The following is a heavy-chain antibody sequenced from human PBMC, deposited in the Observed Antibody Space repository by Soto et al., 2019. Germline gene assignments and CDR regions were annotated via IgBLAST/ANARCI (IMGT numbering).Heavy chain of an antibody. D-gene: IGHD1-26*01. CDR1: GGSISSGGYY. CDR2: IYYSGST. CDR3: ARDKLLVGAKSLSYYYGMDV. Sequence: SETLSLTCTVSGGSISSGGYYWSWIRQHPGKGLEWIGYIYYSGSTYYNPSLKSRVTISVDTSKNQFSLKLSSVTAADTAVYYCARDKLLVGAKSLSYYYGMDVWGQGTTVTVSS. J-gene: IGHJ6*02. V-gene: IGHV4-31*03.